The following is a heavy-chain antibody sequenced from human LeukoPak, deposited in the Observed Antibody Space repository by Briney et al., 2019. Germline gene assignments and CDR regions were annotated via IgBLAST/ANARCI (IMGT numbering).Heavy chain of an antibody. Sequence: SETLSLTCTVSGGSISSYYWSWIRQPPGKGLEWIGYIYYSGSTNYNPSLKSRVTISVDTSKNQSSLKLSSVTAADTAVYYCARDLGVDDFWSGYYRPYYYYYGMDVWGQGTTVTVSS. V-gene: IGHV4-59*13. J-gene: IGHJ6*02. CDR1: GGSISSYY. CDR3: ARDLGVDDFWSGYYRPYYYYYGMDV. D-gene: IGHD3-3*01. CDR2: IYYSGST.